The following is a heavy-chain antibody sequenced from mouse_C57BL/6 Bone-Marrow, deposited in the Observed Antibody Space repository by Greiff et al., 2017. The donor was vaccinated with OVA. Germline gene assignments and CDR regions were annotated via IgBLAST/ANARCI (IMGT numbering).Heavy chain of an antibody. CDR3: TLYYGSSYVFDY. CDR1: GFNIKDDY. J-gene: IGHJ2*01. D-gene: IGHD1-1*01. V-gene: IGHV14-4*01. Sequence: EVHLVESGAELVRPGASVKLSCTASGFNIKDDYMHWVKQRPEQGLEWIGWIDPENGDTEYASKFQGKATITADTSSNTAYLQLSSLTSEDTAVYYCTLYYGSSYVFDYWGQGTTLTVSS. CDR2: IDPENGDT.